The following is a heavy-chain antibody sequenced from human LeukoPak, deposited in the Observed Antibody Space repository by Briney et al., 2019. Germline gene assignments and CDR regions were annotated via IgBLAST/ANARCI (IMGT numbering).Heavy chain of an antibody. Sequence: PSETLSLTCTVSVGSISSYYWSWIRQPPWKGLEWVVYIYYSGSTNYNPSLKSRVTISVDTSKNQFSLKLSSVTAADTAVYYCARKMPDGPYYDSSGYNNWFDPWGQGTLVTVSS. D-gene: IGHD3-22*01. CDR1: VGSISSYY. V-gene: IGHV4-59*01. CDR2: IYYSGST. CDR3: ARKMPDGPYYDSSGYNNWFDP. J-gene: IGHJ5*02.